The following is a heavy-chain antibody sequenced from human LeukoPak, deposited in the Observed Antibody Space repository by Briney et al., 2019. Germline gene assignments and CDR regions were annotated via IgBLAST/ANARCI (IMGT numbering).Heavy chain of an antibody. V-gene: IGHV3-15*01. CDR1: GFTFSNAW. CDR2: IKSKADGGTT. J-gene: IGHJ4*02. CDR3: TTSLLWFGELSG. D-gene: IGHD3-10*01. Sequence: PGGSLRLSCAASGFTFSNAWMSWVRQAPGKGLEWVGRIKSKADGGTTDYAAPVKGRFTISRDDSKNTLYLQMNSLKTEDTAVYYCTTSLLWFGELSGWGQGTLVTVSS.